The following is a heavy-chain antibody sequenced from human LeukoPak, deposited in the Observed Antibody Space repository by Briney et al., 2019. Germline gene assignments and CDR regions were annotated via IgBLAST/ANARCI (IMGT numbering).Heavy chain of an antibody. D-gene: IGHD3-22*01. CDR1: GFTFSSYS. CDR3: ARDYYDSSGYSYYGMDV. CDR2: ISSSGSTI. J-gene: IGHJ6*02. Sequence: GGSLRLSCAASGFTFSSYSMNWVRQAPGKGLEWISYISSSGSTIYYADSVKGRFTISRDNAKNSLYLQMNSLRAEDTAVYYCARDYYDSSGYSYYGMDVWGQGTTVTVSS. V-gene: IGHV3-48*04.